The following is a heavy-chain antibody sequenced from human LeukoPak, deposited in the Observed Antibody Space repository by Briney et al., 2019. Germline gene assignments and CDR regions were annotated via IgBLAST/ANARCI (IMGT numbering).Heavy chain of an antibody. Sequence: ASVKVSCKASGYTFTGYYMHWVRQAPGQGLEWMGWINPNSGGTNYAQKFQGRVTMTRDTSISTAYMELSTLRSDDTAVYYCARVPVTIVGATKAFDYWGQGTLVTVSS. J-gene: IGHJ4*02. V-gene: IGHV1-2*02. D-gene: IGHD1-26*01. CDR1: GYTFTGYY. CDR3: ARVPVTIVGATKAFDY. CDR2: INPNSGGT.